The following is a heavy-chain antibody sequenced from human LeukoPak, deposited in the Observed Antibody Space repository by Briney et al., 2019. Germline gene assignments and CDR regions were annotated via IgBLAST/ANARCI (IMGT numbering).Heavy chain of an antibody. Sequence: SETLSLTCAVYGGSFSGYYWSWIRQPPGKGLEWIGEINHSGSTNYNPSLKSRVTISVDTSKNQFSLKLSSVTAADTAIYFCAKMIPATPDYFDYWGQGILVIVS. CDR3: AKMIPATPDYFDY. J-gene: IGHJ4*02. V-gene: IGHV4-34*01. CDR1: GGSFSGYY. CDR2: INHSGST. D-gene: IGHD2-15*01.